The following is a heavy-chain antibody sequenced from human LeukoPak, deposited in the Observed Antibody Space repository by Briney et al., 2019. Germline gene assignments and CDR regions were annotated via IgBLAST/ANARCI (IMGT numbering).Heavy chain of an antibody. Sequence: GGSLRLSCAASGFTFSDYYMSWIRQAPGKGLEGFSYISSSSSTIYCADYVTSRFTISRDNAKNSLYLQMNSLIADDTAVYYCVRALRFLKWALTYYYGMDGWGQGTTVTVSS. D-gene: IGHD3-3*01. CDR3: VRALRFLKWALTYYYGMDG. CDR2: ISSSSSTI. CDR1: GFTFSDYY. J-gene: IGHJ6*02. V-gene: IGHV3-11*04.